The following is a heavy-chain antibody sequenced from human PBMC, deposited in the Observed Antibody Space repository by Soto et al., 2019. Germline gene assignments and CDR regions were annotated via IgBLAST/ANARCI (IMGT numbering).Heavy chain of an antibody. CDR2: IIPIFGTA. Sequence: SVKVSCKASGGTFSSYAISWVRQAPGQGLEWMGGIIPIFGTANYAQKFQGRVTITADESTSTAYMELSSLRSEDTAVYYCARVIYGDYHYFDYWGQGNLVTVSS. V-gene: IGHV1-69*13. J-gene: IGHJ4*02. D-gene: IGHD4-17*01. CDR3: ARVIYGDYHYFDY. CDR1: GGTFSSYA.